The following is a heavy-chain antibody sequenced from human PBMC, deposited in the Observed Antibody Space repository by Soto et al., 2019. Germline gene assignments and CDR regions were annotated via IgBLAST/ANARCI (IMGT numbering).Heavy chain of an antibody. CDR3: VRLIGNSWLDF. CDR1: WGGGLWICVT. D-gene: IGHD1-26*01. Sequence: QNLSLTCAVSWGGGLWICVTWNWLRQSPSRGLEWLGRTYYRSKWYNDYAESVKSRITINPDTSKNQFSLHLNSVTPEDTAVYYCVRLIGNSWLDFWGQGTLVTVS. J-gene: IGHJ5*01. CDR2: TYYRSKWYN. V-gene: IGHV6-1*01.